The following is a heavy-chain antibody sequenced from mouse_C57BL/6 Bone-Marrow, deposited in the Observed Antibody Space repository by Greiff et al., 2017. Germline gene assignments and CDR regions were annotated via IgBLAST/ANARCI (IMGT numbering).Heavy chain of an antibody. CDR1: GYAFSSSW. CDR2: IYPGDGDT. Sequence: QVQLQQSGPELVKPGASVKISCKASGYAFSSSWMNWVKQRPGKGLEWIGRIYPGDGDTNYNGKFKGKATLTADKSSSTAYMQLSSLTSEHSAVYFCAIGDGTVVAQYWYFDFWGTGTTLTVSS. V-gene: IGHV1-82*01. J-gene: IGHJ1*03. D-gene: IGHD1-1*01. CDR3: AIGDGTVVAQYWYFDF.